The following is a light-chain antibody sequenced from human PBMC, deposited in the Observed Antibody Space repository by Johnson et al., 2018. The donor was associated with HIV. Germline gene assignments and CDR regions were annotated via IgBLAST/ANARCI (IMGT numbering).Light chain of an antibody. V-gene: IGLV1-51*02. J-gene: IGLJ1*01. CDR3: GTWDSSLSAVP. CDR2: ENY. Sequence: QSVLTQPPSVSAAPGQKVTISCSGSSSNIGNNYVSWYQQLPGTAPKLLIYENYKRPSGIPYRFSGSKSGTSATLGITGLQTGDEADYYCGTWDSSLSAVPFGTGTKVTVL. CDR1: SSNIGNNY.